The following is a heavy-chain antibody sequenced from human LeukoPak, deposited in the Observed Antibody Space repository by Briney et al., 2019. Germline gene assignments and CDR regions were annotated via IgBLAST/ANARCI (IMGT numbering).Heavy chain of an antibody. CDR3: ARYSGSYSGFDY. J-gene: IGHJ4*02. D-gene: IGHD1-26*01. CDR2: INPNSGGT. CDR1: GYTFTGYY. V-gene: IGHV1-2*06. Sequence: GASVKVSCKASGYTFTGYYMHWVRQAPGQGLEWMGRINPNSGGTNYAQKFQGRVTKTRDTSISTAYMELSRLRSDDTAVYYCARYSGSYSGFDYWGQGTLVTVSS.